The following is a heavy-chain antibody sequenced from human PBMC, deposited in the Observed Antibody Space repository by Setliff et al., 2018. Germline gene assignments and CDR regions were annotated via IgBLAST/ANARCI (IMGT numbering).Heavy chain of an antibody. Sequence: SETLSLTCTVSGASISSYYWSWIRQPPGKGLEWIGSVDYSGNTYHNPSLKSRVTMSADTSKNQFSLHLISVTAADTAVYYCARHVGTRSRGYNYYYYFMDVWGKGTTVTVSS. CDR3: ARHVGTRSRGYNYYYYFMDV. J-gene: IGHJ6*03. CDR2: VDYSGNT. D-gene: IGHD3-10*01. CDR1: GASISSYY. V-gene: IGHV4-59*04.